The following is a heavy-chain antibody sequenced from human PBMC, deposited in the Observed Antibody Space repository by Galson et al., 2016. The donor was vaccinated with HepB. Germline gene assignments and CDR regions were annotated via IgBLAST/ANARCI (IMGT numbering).Heavy chain of an antibody. CDR1: GFTFS. J-gene: IGHJ4*02. CDR2: LWYDGSNK. Sequence: SLRLSCAASGFTFSMHWVRQAPGKGLEWVAALWYDGSNKYYGDSVKGRFTISRKNSKNTVYLQMNNLRAEDKAVDYCASSSIELTELLGDFDYWGQGTLVTVSS. V-gene: IGHV3-33*01. D-gene: IGHD3-9*01. CDR3: ASSSIELTELLGDFDY.